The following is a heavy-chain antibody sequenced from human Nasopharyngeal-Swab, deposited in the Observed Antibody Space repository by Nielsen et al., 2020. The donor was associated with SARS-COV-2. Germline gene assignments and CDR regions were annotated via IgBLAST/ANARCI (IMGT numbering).Heavy chain of an antibody. Sequence: GESLKISCAASGFTFSSYAMSWVRQAPGKGLEWVSAISGSGGSTYYADSVKGQFTISRDNSKNTLYLQMNSLRAEDTAVYYCATSPGIAAAGPNWFDPWGQGTLVTVSS. D-gene: IGHD6-13*01. CDR3: ATSPGIAAAGPNWFDP. J-gene: IGHJ5*02. V-gene: IGHV3-23*01. CDR2: ISGSGGST. CDR1: GFTFSSYA.